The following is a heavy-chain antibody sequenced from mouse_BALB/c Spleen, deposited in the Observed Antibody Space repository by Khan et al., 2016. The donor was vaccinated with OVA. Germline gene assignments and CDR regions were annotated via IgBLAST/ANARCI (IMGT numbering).Heavy chain of an antibody. D-gene: IGHD1-1*01. J-gene: IGHJ2*01. CDR1: GFAFSSYD. CDR3: TRPHYYGSNYYFDY. CDR2: ISIGGGTT. Sequence: EVELVESGGGLVKPGGSLKLSCAASGFAFSSYDMSWVRQTPEKRLEWVAFISIGGGTTYYPATVKGRFTISRDNAKNTLYLQMNSLKSEDTAMYYCTRPHYYGSNYYFDYWGQGTTLTVSS. V-gene: IGHV5-12-1*01.